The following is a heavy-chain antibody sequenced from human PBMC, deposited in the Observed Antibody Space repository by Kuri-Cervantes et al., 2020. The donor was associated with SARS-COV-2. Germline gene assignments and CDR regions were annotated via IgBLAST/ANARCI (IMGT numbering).Heavy chain of an antibody. J-gene: IGHJ4*02. CDR2: ISSSSSYI. CDR1: GFTFSSYS. CDR3: ARAGVRELRFLDLVYVPDY. D-gene: IGHD3-3*01. V-gene: IGHV3-21*01. Sequence: GESLKISCAASGFTFSSYSMNWVRQAPGKGLEWVSSISSSSSYIYYADSVKGRFTISRDNAKNSLYLQMNSLRAKDTAVYYCARAGVRELRFLDLVYVPDYWGQGTLVTVSS.